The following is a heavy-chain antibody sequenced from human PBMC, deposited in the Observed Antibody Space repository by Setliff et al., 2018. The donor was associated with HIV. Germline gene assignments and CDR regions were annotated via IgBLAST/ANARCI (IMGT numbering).Heavy chain of an antibody. D-gene: IGHD3-22*01. Sequence: SETLSLTCAVSGYSISSGYYWGWIRQPPGKGLEWIGSIHHGGRTYYSPSLKSRVTISLEPSKNQFSLKLSSVTAADTAVYYCARVVYNSSGYYYLGAFDIWGQGTMVTVSS. CDR3: ARVVYNSSGYYYLGAFDI. V-gene: IGHV4-38-2*01. CDR2: IHHGGRT. CDR1: GYSISSGYY. J-gene: IGHJ3*02.